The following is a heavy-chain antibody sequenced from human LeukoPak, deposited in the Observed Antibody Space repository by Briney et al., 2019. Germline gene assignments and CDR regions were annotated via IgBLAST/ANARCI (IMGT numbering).Heavy chain of an antibody. CDR2: IYHSGST. J-gene: IGHJ5*02. CDR1: GGSISSSNW. V-gene: IGHV4-4*02. Sequence: SGTLSLTCAVSGGSISSSNWWSWVRQPPGKGLEWIGEIYHSGSTNYNPSLKSRVTISVDTSKNQFSLKLSSVTAADTAVYYCAREDYSNYGGFDPWGQGTLVTVSS. D-gene: IGHD4-11*01. CDR3: AREDYSNYGGFDP.